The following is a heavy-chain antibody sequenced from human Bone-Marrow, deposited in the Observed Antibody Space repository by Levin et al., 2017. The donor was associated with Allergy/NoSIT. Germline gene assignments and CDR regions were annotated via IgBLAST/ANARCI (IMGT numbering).Heavy chain of an antibody. V-gene: IGHV3-74*01. Sequence: PGGSLRLSCAVSGFTFSTYWMHWVRQAPGKGLVWVSRINSGGSATDYADSVKGRFTISRDNARNTLYLQMNSLSAEDTAVYYCAKGGGRATSCLDYWGQGTLVTVSS. J-gene: IGHJ4*02. CDR3: AKGGGRATSCLDY. CDR1: GFTFSTYW. CDR2: INSGGSAT. D-gene: IGHD2-2*01.